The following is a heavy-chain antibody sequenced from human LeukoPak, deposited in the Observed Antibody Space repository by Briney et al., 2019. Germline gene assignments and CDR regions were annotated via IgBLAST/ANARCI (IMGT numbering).Heavy chain of an antibody. CDR1: GGSISSYY. Sequence: SETLSLTCTVSGGSISSYYWGWIRQPPGKGLEWIGSIYHSGSTYYNPSLKSRVTISVDTSKNQFSLKLSSVTAADTAVYYCARNTDTAMVSYWGQGTLVTVSS. CDR3: ARNTDTAMVSY. J-gene: IGHJ4*02. CDR2: IYHSGST. D-gene: IGHD5-18*01. V-gene: IGHV4-38-2*02.